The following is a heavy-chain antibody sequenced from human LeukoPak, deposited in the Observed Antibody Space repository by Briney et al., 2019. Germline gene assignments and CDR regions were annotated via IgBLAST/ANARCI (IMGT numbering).Heavy chain of an antibody. CDR2: FYYSGST. J-gene: IGHJ5*02. Sequence: PSETLSLTCTVSGGSTSISSYYWGWIRQPPGKGLEWIGSFYYSGSTYYNPSLKSRVTISVDTSNNQFSLKLSSVTAADTAVYYCARHPRPFYYGSGLRFDPWGQGTLVTVSS. CDR3: ARHPRPFYYGSGLRFDP. D-gene: IGHD3-10*01. V-gene: IGHV4-39*01. CDR1: GGSTSISSYY.